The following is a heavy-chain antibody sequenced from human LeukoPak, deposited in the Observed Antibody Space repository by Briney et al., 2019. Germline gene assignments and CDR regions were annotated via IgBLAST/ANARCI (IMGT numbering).Heavy chain of an antibody. Sequence: GGSLRPSCAASGFTFSSYSMNWVRQAPGKGLEWVSSISSSSSYIYYADSVKGRFTISRDNAKNSLYLQMNSLRAEDTAVYYCARVIERQWLIPSYYYYGMDVWGQGTTVTVSS. CDR3: ARVIERQWLIPSYYYYGMDV. J-gene: IGHJ6*02. D-gene: IGHD6-19*01. V-gene: IGHV3-21*01. CDR2: ISSSSSYI. CDR1: GFTFSSYS.